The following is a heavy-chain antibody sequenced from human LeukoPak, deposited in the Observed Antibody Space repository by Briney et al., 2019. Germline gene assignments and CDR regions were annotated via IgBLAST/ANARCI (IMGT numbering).Heavy chain of an antibody. D-gene: IGHD2-15*01. CDR3: ARERESSRTPFDL. CDR2: IYYSGST. J-gene: IGHJ2*01. Sequence: SETLSLTCTVSGGSVSTYFWNWIRQPPGKGLEWIGYIYYSGSTNYNPSLKSRVTISVDTSKNQFSLKLSSVTAADTAVYYCARERESSRTPFDLWGRGTLVTVSS. V-gene: IGHV4-59*02. CDR1: GGSVSTYF.